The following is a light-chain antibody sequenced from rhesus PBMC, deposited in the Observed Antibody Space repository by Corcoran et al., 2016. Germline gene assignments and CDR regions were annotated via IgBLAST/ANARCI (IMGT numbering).Light chain of an antibody. V-gene: IGKV3-42*03. CDR1: QTVSNT. J-gene: IGKJ4*01. Sequence: EIVMTQSPATLSLSPGERATLPCRASQTVSNTLAWYQQKPGQAPRLLIHGASSRAPGTPDRNSGRGSGTDFTLTISGLEPEDFAVYYCQQYSDWPLTFGGGTKVEIK. CDR2: GAS. CDR3: QQYSDWPLT.